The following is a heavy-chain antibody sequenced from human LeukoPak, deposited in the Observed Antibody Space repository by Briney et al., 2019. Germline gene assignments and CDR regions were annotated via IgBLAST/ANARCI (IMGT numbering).Heavy chain of an antibody. J-gene: IGHJ4*02. V-gene: IGHV3-48*04. D-gene: IGHD2-2*01. CDR1: GFTFSSYS. Sequence: GGSLRLSCAASGFTFSSYSMNWVRQAPGKGLELVSYISSSSSTIYYADSVQGRFTISRDNAKNSLYLQMNSLRAEDTAVYYCAREGVVPAAILFDYWGQGTLVTVSS. CDR3: AREGVVPAAILFDY. CDR2: ISSSSSTI.